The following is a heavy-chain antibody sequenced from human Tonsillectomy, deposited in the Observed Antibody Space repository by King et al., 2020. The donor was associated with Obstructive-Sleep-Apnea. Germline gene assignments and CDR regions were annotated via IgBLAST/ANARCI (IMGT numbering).Heavy chain of an antibody. CDR3: ARDSERTDYGDYLHWYFDL. Sequence: EVQLVESGGGLVQPGGSLRLSCAASGFPFSNYAMHWVRQAPGKGLEYVSAISSNGGSTYYANSVKDRFTISRDNSKNTLSLQMGSLRAEDMAVYYCARDSERTDYGDYLHWYFDLWGRGTLVTVSS. CDR2: ISSNGGST. D-gene: IGHD4-17*01. CDR1: GFPFSNYA. V-gene: IGHV3-64*01. J-gene: IGHJ2*01.